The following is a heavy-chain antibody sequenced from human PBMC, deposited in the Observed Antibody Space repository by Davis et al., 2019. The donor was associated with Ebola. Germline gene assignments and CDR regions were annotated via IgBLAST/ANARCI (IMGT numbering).Heavy chain of an antibody. D-gene: IGHD3-9*01. CDR1: GYTFTRYG. Sequence: ASVKASCKSSGYTFTRYGLVWVRQAPGLGLEWMGWISGFNTNTNFAQKFQGRVTVSKDTSTNTAYMDLRSLTSDDTAIYYCARAPNYDVLTSTSSYYFDYWCQGTLVTVSS. CDR2: ISGFNTNT. J-gene: IGHJ4*02. V-gene: IGHV1-18*04. CDR3: ARAPNYDVLTSTSSYYFDY.